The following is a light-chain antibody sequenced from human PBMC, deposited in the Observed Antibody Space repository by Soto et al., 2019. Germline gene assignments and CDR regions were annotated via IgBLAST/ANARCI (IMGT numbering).Light chain of an antibody. V-gene: IGKV3-11*01. CDR3: QQRSNWPSWT. CDR2: DAS. Sequence: EIVLTQSPATLSLSPGERATLSCRVSQSVSSYLAWYQQKPGQAPRLLIYDASNRATGIPARFSGSGSGTDFTLTISSLEPEDFAVYYCQQRSNWPSWTFGQGTKV. CDR1: QSVSSY. J-gene: IGKJ1*01.